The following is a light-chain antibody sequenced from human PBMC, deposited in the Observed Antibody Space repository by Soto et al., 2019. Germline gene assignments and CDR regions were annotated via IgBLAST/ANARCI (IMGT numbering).Light chain of an antibody. CDR1: QSVNSD. CDR2: GSS. V-gene: IGKV3-15*01. CDR3: QQNDNWPRT. Sequence: ETVMTQSPATLSVSPGERVTLSCRASQSVNSDLAWYQKKAGQAPRLLIYGSSTRATGIPARFSGGGSGTECTLTISSLQSEDFAVYYCQQNDNWPRTFGQGTKVEMK. J-gene: IGKJ1*01.